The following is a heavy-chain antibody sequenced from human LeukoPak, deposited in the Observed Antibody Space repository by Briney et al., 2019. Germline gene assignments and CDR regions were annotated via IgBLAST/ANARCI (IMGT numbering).Heavy chain of an antibody. Sequence: ASVKVSCKASGYTFTSYGISWVRQAPGQGLEWMGWISAYNGNTNYAQKLQGRVTMTTDTSTSTAYMELRSLRSDDTAVYYCARALNIDSSGYYYAEYFQHWGQGTLVTVSS. D-gene: IGHD3-22*01. J-gene: IGHJ1*01. CDR2: ISAYNGNT. CDR3: ARALNIDSSGYYYAEYFQH. CDR1: GYTFTSYG. V-gene: IGHV1-18*01.